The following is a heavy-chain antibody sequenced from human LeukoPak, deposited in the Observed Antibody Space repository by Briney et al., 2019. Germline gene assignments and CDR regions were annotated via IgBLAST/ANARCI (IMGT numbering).Heavy chain of an antibody. CDR3: ARESIAVAGAPFDY. CDR2: ISSGSTI. CDR1: GFTFSSYE. D-gene: IGHD6-19*01. Sequence: GGSLRLSCAASGFTFSSYEMNWVRQAPGKGLEWVSYISSGSTIYDADSVKGRFTITRDNAKNSLYLQMNSLRAEDTAVYYCARESIAVAGAPFDYWGQGTLVTVSS. J-gene: IGHJ4*02. V-gene: IGHV3-48*03.